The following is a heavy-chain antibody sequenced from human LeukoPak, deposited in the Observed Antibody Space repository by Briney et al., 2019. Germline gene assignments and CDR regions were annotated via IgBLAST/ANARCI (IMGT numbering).Heavy chain of an antibody. J-gene: IGHJ4*02. V-gene: IGHV3-15*07. Sequence: PGGSLRLSCAASGFTFSNAWMNWVRQAPGKGLEWVGRIKSKTDGGTTDYAAPVKGRFTISRDDSKNTLCLQMNSLKTEDTAVYYCTTDEGAAGWSGSYYFDYWGQGTLVTVSS. CDR1: GFTFSNAW. D-gene: IGHD3-3*01. CDR3: TTDEGAAGWSGSYYFDY. CDR2: IKSKTDGGTT.